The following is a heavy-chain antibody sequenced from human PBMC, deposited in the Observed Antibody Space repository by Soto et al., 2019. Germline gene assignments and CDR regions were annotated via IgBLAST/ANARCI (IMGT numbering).Heavy chain of an antibody. CDR1: GGSFSGYY. CDR3: ASERVERDY. D-gene: IGHD3-3*01. Sequence: SETLSLTCAVYGGSFSGYYWSWIRQPPGKGLEWIGEINHSGSTNYNPSLKIRVTISVDTSKNQFSLKLSSVAAADTAVYYCASERVERDYWGQGTLVTVSS. J-gene: IGHJ4*02. CDR2: INHSGST. V-gene: IGHV4-34*01.